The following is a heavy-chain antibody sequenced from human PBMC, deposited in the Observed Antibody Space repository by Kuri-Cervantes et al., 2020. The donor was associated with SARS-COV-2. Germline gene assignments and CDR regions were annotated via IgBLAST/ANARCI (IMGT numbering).Heavy chain of an antibody. CDR1: GFTFSDYY. CDR3: ARAVGSTRIVEYYFEC. D-gene: IGHD3-22*01. Sequence: GESLKISCAASGFTFSDYYMSWIRQAPGKGLEWVSYISSSGSTIYYADSVKGRFTISRDNAKNSLYLQMNSLRAEDKAVYYCARAVGSTRIVEYYFECWGQGTMVTVSS. CDR2: ISSSGSTI. J-gene: IGHJ4*01. V-gene: IGHV3-11*04.